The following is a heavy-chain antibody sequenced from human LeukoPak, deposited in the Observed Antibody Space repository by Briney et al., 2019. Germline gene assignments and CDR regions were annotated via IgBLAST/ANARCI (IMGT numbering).Heavy chain of an antibody. CDR1: GFTFSSYS. CDR3: ARGGVTVAARGGGYYFDY. D-gene: IGHD6-6*01. CDR2: ISSSSSYI. Sequence: GGSLRLSCAASGFTFSSYSMNWVRQAPGKGLEWFSSISSSSSYIYYADSVKGRFTISRDNAKNSLYLQMNSLRAEDTAVYYCARGGVTVAARGGGYYFDYWGQGTLVTVSS. V-gene: IGHV3-21*01. J-gene: IGHJ4*02.